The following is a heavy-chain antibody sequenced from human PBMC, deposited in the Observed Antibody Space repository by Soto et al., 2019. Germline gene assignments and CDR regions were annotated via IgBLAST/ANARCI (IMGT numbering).Heavy chain of an antibody. CDR3: ARAKIAAAGIVDY. CDR1: GGSISSGGYY. V-gene: IGHV4-31*03. J-gene: IGHJ4*02. D-gene: IGHD6-13*01. Sequence: SETLSLTCTVSGGSISSGGYYWSWIRQHPGKGLEWIGYIYYSGSTYYNPSLKSRVTISVDTSKNQFSLKLSSVTAADTAVYYCARAKIAAAGIVDYWGQGTLVTVSS. CDR2: IYYSGST.